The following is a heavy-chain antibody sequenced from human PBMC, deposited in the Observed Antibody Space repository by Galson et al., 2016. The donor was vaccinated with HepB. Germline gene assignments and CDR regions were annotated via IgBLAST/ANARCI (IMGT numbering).Heavy chain of an antibody. CDR2: IKEDAREK. CDR1: GMTFSGYW. Sequence: SLRLSCAASGMTFSGYWLSWVRQAPGKGLEWVASIKEDAREKNYVDSVKGRFTISRDDAKNSLYLQMNSLRVEDTALYYCTRGAWRPEHWGQGTLVTVSS. J-gene: IGHJ1*01. CDR3: TRGAWRPEH. V-gene: IGHV3-7*01.